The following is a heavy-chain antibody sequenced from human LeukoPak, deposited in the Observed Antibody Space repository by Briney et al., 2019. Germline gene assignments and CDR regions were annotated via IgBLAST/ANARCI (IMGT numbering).Heavy chain of an antibody. CDR3: ARHGLRSYSNYWFAP. CDR2: IYDSGST. Sequence: PETLCLTCTVSGGSISSYYWSWIRQPPGKGLEWIGYIYDSGSTNYNPSLKSRVTISVDTSKSQFSLRLSSVTAADTAVYYCARHGLRSYSNYWFAPWGQRILVTVSS. J-gene: IGHJ5*02. V-gene: IGHV4-59*08. D-gene: IGHD4-11*01. CDR1: GGSISSYY.